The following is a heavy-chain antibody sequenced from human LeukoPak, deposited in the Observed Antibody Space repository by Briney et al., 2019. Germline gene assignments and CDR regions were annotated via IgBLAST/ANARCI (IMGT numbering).Heavy chain of an antibody. Sequence: ASVTVSCKASGYTFTSYGISWVRQAPGQGLEWMGWISAYNGNTNYAQKLQGRVTMTTDTSTSTAYMELRSLRSDDTAVYYCARDLYYYDRIYKYYFDYWGQGTLVTVSS. D-gene: IGHD3-22*01. CDR1: GYTFTSYG. V-gene: IGHV1-18*01. CDR3: ARDLYYYDRIYKYYFDY. J-gene: IGHJ4*02. CDR2: ISAYNGNT.